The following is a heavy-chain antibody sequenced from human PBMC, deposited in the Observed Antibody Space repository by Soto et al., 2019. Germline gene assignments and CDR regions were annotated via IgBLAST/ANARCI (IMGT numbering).Heavy chain of an antibody. V-gene: IGHV3-21*01. CDR1: GFRFNIYS. Sequence: GALRLSCAASGFRFNIYSMNWVRQTPGKGLEWVSSIDSGSRFIFYADSVKGRFTVSRDNAKNSLYLQMNSLRAEDTAVYFCARALLSTTYSSGLYGSWGQGTLVTVSS. CDR2: IDSGSRFI. J-gene: IGHJ5*02. CDR3: ARALLSTTYSSGLYGS. D-gene: IGHD3-22*01.